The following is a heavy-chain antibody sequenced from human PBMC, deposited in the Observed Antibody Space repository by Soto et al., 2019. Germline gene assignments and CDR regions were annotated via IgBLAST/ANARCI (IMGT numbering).Heavy chain of an antibody. D-gene: IGHD3-10*01. Sequence: GESLKISCKGPGHLFNNHWIGWVRQTPGKGLEWMGLIFPRDSETKTSPSFQGHVSFSVDNSINTVYLQWTSLKTTDTGIYFCARVYFDSGHGYDLWGQGTLVTVSS. J-gene: IGHJ5*02. CDR1: GHLFNNHW. V-gene: IGHV5-51*01. CDR2: IFPRDSET. CDR3: ARVYFDSGHGYDL.